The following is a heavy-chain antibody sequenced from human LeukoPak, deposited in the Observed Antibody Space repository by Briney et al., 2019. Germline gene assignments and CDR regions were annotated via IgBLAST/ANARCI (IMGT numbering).Heavy chain of an antibody. D-gene: IGHD5-24*01. CDR1: GGTFSSYA. V-gene: IGHV1-69*04. Sequence: ASVKVSCKASGGTFSSYAISWVRQAPGQGLEWMGRIIPILGIANYAQKFQGRVTITADKSTSTAYMELSSLRSEDTAVYYCARDRGDGYDYFDYWGQGTLVTVSS. CDR2: IIPILGIA. CDR3: ARDRGDGYDYFDY. J-gene: IGHJ4*02.